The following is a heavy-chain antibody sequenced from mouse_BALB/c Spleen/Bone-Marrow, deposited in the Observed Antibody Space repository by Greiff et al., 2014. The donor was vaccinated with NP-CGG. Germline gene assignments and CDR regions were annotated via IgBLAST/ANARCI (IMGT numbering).Heavy chain of an antibody. D-gene: IGHD2-4*01. V-gene: IGHV1-18*01. Sequence: VQLKESGPELVKPGASMKISCKASGYSFTGSTMNWVKQSHGKNLEWIGLINPYNGGTRYNQKFKGKATLTVDKSSSTAYMELLSLTSEDSAVYYCARGPPLYYDYGFDYWGQGTTLTVSS. CDR3: ARGPPLYYDYGFDY. CDR1: GYSFTGST. J-gene: IGHJ2*01. CDR2: INPYNGGT.